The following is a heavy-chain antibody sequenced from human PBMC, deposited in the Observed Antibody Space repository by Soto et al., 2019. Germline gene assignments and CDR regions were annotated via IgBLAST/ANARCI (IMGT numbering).Heavy chain of an antibody. CDR2: MNPNSGDT. J-gene: IGHJ6*03. CDR1: FTSYD. D-gene: IGHD6-19*01. CDR3: ARGPGSSDWRFSYYYMDV. V-gene: IGHV1-8*01. Sequence: QVQLVQSGAEVKKPGASVKVSCTFTSYDINGVRQAPGQGLEWMAWMNPNSGDTRYAQKLQGRVTMTRNTSSFTAYMELSSLRSEDTAVYYCARGPGSSDWRFSYYYMDVW.